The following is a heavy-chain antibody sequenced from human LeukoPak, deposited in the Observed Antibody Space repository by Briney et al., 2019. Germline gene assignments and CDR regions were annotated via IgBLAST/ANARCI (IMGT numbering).Heavy chain of an antibody. CDR1: GFTFSDYE. CDR3: ARDHGTNFYDSSGYKAFDI. CDR2: ISSSSSYI. D-gene: IGHD3-22*01. Sequence: GGSLRLSCAASGFTFSDYEINWVRQAPGEGLEWVSSISSSSSYIYYADSVKGRFTISRDNVNNSLYLQMNSLRAEDTAVYYCARDHGTNFYDSSGYKAFDIWGQGTMVIVSP. J-gene: IGHJ3*02. V-gene: IGHV3-21*06.